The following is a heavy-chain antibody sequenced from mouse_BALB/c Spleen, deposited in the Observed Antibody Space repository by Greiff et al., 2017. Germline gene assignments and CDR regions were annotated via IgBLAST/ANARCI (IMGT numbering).Heavy chain of an antibody. V-gene: IGHV3-2*02. CDR3: RYYRYDGYFDY. CDR1: GYSITSDYA. Sequence: EVQLVESGPGLVKPSQSLSLTCTVTGYSITSDYAWNWIRQFPGNNLEWMGYISYSGSTSYNPSLKSRISITRDTSKNQFFLQLNSVTTEDTATYYCRYYRYDGYFDYWGQGTTLTVSS. CDR2: ISYSGST. J-gene: IGHJ2*01. D-gene: IGHD2-14*01.